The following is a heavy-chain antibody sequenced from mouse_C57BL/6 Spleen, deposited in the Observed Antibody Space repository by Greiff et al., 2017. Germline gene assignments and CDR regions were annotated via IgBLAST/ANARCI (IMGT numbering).Heavy chain of an antibody. J-gene: IGHJ4*01. Sequence: VQLQQPGAELVRPGTSVTLSCKASGYTFTSYWMHWVKQRPGQGLEWIGVIDPSDSYTNYNQKFKGKATLTVDTSSSTAYMQLSSLTSADSAVYYCARNYSNMDYWGQGTSVTVSS. CDR3: ARNYSNMDY. D-gene: IGHD2-5*01. CDR1: GYTFTSYW. CDR2: IDPSDSYT. V-gene: IGHV1-59*01.